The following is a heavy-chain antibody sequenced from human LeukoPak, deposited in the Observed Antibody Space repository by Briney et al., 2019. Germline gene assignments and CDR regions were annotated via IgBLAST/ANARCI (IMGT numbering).Heavy chain of an antibody. V-gene: IGHV3-23*01. J-gene: IGHJ4*02. D-gene: IGHD6-19*01. CDR2: ISGSGGST. CDR1: GFTFSSYA. Sequence: GGSLRPSCAASGFTFSSYAMSWVRQAPGKGLEWVSAISGSGGSTYSADSVKGRFTISRDNSKNTLYLQMNSLRAEDTAVYYCALAVADSYFDYWGQGTLVTVSS. CDR3: ALAVADSYFDY.